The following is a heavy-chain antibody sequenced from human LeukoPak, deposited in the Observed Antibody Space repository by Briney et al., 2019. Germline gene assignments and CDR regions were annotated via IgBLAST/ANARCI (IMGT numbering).Heavy chain of an antibody. D-gene: IGHD3-10*01. CDR2: INPNTGGT. V-gene: IGHV1-2*02. CDR3: AREGAGGSWAGY. Sequence: ASVKVSCKASGYTFTVYYMHWVGQAPGQGLEWVGWINPNTGGTSYAQKFQGRVTVTRDTSIATAYMELTRLTSGDTAVYYCAREGAGGSWAGYWGQGTLVTVSS. CDR1: GYTFTVYY. J-gene: IGHJ4*02.